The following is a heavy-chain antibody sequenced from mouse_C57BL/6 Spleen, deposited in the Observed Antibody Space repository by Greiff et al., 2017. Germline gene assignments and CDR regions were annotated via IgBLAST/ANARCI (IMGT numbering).Heavy chain of an antibody. J-gene: IGHJ4*01. CDR3: ARDDNCDYYAMDY. CDR1: GYTFTSYW. CDR2: IYPGSGST. Sequence: QVQLQQPGAELVKPGASVKMSCKASGYTFTSYWITWVKQRPGQGLEWIGDIYPGSGSTNYNEKFKSKATLTVDTSSSTAYMQLSSLTSEDSAVYYCARDDNCDYYAMDYWGQGTSVTVSS. D-gene: IGHD4-1*02. V-gene: IGHV1-55*01.